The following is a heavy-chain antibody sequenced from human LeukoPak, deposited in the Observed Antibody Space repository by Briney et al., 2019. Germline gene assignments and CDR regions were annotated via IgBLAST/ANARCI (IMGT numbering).Heavy chain of an antibody. D-gene: IGHD4-11*01. Sequence: PSETLSLTCAVYGGSFSGYYWSWIRQHPGKGLEWIGYIYYSGSTYYNPSLKSRVTISVDTSKNQFSLKLSSVTAADTAVYYCAREAATVIYYYGMDVWGQGTTVTVSS. J-gene: IGHJ6*02. CDR1: GGSFSGYY. V-gene: IGHV4-31*11. CDR2: IYYSGST. CDR3: AREAATVIYYYGMDV.